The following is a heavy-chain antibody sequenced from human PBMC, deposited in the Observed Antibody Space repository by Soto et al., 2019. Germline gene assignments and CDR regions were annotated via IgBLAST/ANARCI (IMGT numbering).Heavy chain of an antibody. J-gene: IGHJ6*02. D-gene: IGHD3-10*01. CDR1: GFTFSSYS. CDR2: ISYDGSNK. CDR3: GRDRITMVREPALYYYYGMDV. V-gene: IGHV3-30-3*01. Sequence: HPGGSLRLSCAASGFTFSSYSMHWVRQAPGKGLEWVAVISYDGSNKYYADSVKGRFTISRDNSKNTLYLQMNSLRAEDTVVYYCGRDRITMVREPALYYYYGMDVWGQGTTVTVSS.